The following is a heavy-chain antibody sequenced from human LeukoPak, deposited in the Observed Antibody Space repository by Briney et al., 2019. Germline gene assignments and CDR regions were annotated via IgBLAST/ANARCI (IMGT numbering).Heavy chain of an antibody. CDR3: AGSGYSYGYY. CDR1: GGTFSSYA. V-gene: IGHV1-69*01. Sequence: GSSVKVSCKASGGTFSSYAISWVRQAPGQGLEWMGGITPIFGTANYAQKFQGRVTITADESTSTAYMELSSLRSEDTAVYYCAGSGYSYGYYWGQGTLVTVSS. CDR2: ITPIFGTA. D-gene: IGHD5-18*01. J-gene: IGHJ4*02.